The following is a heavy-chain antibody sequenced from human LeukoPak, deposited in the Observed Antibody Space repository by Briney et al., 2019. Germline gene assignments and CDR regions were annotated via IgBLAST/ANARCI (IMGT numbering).Heavy chain of an antibody. D-gene: IGHD4-23*01. V-gene: IGHV3-74*01. CDR2: IKSDGSNT. CDR1: GFTFSRYW. Sequence: GGPLRLSCAASGFTFSRYWMHWVRQAPGKGLVWVSRIKSDGSNTNYADSVKGRFTISRDNAKNTLYLQMNSLRAEDTAVYYCTRVGDYGGNWAWYFDLWGRGTLVTVSS. J-gene: IGHJ2*01. CDR3: TRVGDYGGNWAWYFDL.